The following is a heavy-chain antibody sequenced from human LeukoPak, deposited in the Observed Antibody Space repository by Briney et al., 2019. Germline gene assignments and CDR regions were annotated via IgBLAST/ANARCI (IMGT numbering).Heavy chain of an antibody. CDR2: IRGSGDST. D-gene: IGHD2-8*01. J-gene: IGHJ5*02. Sequence: PGGSLRLSCAASGFTFSTYVMSWVRQAPGKGLEWVSAIRGSGDSTYYADSAKGRFTISRDNSKNTLYLQMNILRAEDTAVYYCAKGDAIKGHFDPWGQGTLVTVSS. CDR3: AKGDAIKGHFDP. V-gene: IGHV3-23*01. CDR1: GFTFSTYV.